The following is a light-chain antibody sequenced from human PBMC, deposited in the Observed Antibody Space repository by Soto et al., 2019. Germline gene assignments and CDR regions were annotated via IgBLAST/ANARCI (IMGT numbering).Light chain of an antibody. Sequence: DIQMTQSPSTLSASVGDRVTITCRASQSVRSWLAWYQQKPGRAPKFLIYDASSLESGVPSRFSGSGSGTEFTLTISNLQPDDCATYYCQQYDKYPLTFGGGTKVEI. V-gene: IGKV1-5*01. CDR2: DAS. J-gene: IGKJ4*01. CDR1: QSVRSW. CDR3: QQYDKYPLT.